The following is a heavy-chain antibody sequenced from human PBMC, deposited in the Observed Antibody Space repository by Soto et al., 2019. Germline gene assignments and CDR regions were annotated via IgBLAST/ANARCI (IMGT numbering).Heavy chain of an antibody. CDR3: AKNQQWLNDY. D-gene: IGHD6-19*01. J-gene: IGHJ4*02. V-gene: IGHV3-30*18. CDR1: GFTFSSYG. Sequence: QVQLVESGGGVVQPGRSLRLSCAASGFTFSSYGMHWVRQAPGKGLEWVAVISYDGSNKYYADSVKGRFTISRDNSKNTLYLQMNSLRAEDTAVYYCAKNQQWLNDYWGQGTLVTVSS. CDR2: ISYDGSNK.